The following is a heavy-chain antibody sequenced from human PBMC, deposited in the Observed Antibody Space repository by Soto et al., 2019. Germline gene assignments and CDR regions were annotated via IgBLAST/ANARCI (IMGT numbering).Heavy chain of an antibody. Sequence: QVQLVQSGAAVKKPGSSVKVSCKASGGTFSSYAISWVRQAPGQGLEWMGGIIPIFGTANYAQKFQGRVTITADECTSTAYMGLSSLRSEDTAVYYCGGAGVRWGPFDYWGQGTLVSVSS. J-gene: IGHJ4*02. V-gene: IGHV1-69*01. D-gene: IGHD2-8*01. CDR2: IIPIFGTA. CDR3: GGAGVRWGPFDY. CDR1: GGTFSSYA.